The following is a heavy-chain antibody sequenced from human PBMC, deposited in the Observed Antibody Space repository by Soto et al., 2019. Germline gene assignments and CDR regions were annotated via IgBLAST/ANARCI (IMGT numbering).Heavy chain of an antibody. J-gene: IGHJ4*02. CDR3: ARGFPTVVTVDY. Sequence: PSDRLRQTSIAAGTTMRNNRYYWGWFRQPPGKGLDWIGSIYYSGSTYYNPSLKSRVTISVDTSKNQFSLKLSSVTAADTAVYYCARGFPTVVTVDYWGQG. CDR1: GTTMRNNRYY. CDR2: IYYSGST. D-gene: IGHD4-17*01. V-gene: IGHV4-39*01.